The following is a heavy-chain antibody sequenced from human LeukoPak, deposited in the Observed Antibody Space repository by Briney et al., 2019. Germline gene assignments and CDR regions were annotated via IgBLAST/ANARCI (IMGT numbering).Heavy chain of an antibody. CDR2: INHSGST. Sequence: SETLSLTCAVYGGSFSGYYWSWIRQPPGKGLEWIGEINHSGSTNYNPSLKSRVTISVDTSKNQFSLKLSSVTAADTAVYHCARVGYYGSGSSWGKGTTVTVSS. CDR3: ARVGYYGSGSS. V-gene: IGHV4-34*01. J-gene: IGHJ6*04. D-gene: IGHD3-10*01. CDR1: GGSFSGYY.